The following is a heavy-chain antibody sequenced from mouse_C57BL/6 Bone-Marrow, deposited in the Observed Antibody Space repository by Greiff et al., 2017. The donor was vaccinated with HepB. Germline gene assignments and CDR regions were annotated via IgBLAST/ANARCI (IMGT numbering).Heavy chain of an antibody. J-gene: IGHJ3*01. D-gene: IGHD1-1*01. CDR2: ISYSGST. CDR1: GYSITSDY. V-gene: IGHV3-8*01. CDR3: ARSRFTTVPFAY. Sequence: EVKVIESGPGLAKPSQPLSLTCSVTGYSITSDYWNWIRKFPGNKLEYMGYISYSGSTYYNPSLKSRISITRDTSKNQYYLQLNSVTTEDTATYYCARSRFTTVPFAYWGQGTLVTVSA.